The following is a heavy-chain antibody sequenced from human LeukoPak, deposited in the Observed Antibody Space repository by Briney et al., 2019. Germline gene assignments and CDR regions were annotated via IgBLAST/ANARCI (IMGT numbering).Heavy chain of an antibody. V-gene: IGHV4-4*07. CDR1: GGSISSYY. CDR2: IYTSGST. CDR3: ARDTTYYHGSGSYLNWFDP. D-gene: IGHD3-10*01. J-gene: IGHJ5*02. Sequence: SETLSLTCTVSGGSISSYYWSWIRQPAGKGLEWIGRIYTSGSTNYNPSLKSRVTISVDKSKNQFSLKLSSVTAADTAVYYCARDTTYYHGSGSYLNWFDPWGQGTLVTVSS.